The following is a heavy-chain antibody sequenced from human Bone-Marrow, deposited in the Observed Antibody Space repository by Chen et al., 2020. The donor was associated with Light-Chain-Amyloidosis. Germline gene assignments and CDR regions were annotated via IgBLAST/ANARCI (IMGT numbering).Heavy chain of an antibody. J-gene: IGHJ6*02. Sequence: QVQLVQSGAEVKKPGASVKVSCKASGYTFTSYDINWVRQATGQGLEWMGWMNPNSGNTGYAQKFQGRVTMTRNTSISTAYMELSSLRSEDTAVYYCASVLHNIVVVVAATVGMDVWGQGTTVTVSS. CDR2: MNPNSGNT. CDR3: ASVLHNIVVVVAATVGMDV. V-gene: IGHV1-8*01. D-gene: IGHD2-15*01. CDR1: GYTFTSYD.